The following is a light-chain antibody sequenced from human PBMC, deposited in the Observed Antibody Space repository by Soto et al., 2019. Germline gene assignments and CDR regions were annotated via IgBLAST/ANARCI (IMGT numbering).Light chain of an antibody. CDR1: QSVSSSY. Sequence: IVLTQSPGTLSLSPGERATFSCRASQSVSSSYIAWYQQKRGQAPRRLIYGASIRATGIPDRFSGGGSGTDFTLTISRLEPEDFAVYYCQQYGSSPITFGQGTRLEIK. V-gene: IGKV3-20*01. CDR2: GAS. J-gene: IGKJ5*01. CDR3: QQYGSSPIT.